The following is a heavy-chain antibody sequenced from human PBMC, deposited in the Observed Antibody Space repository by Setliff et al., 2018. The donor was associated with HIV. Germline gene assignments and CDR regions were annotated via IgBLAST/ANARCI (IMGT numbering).Heavy chain of an antibody. CDR1: GYTLTELS. V-gene: IGHV1-24*01. D-gene: IGHD6-6*01. Sequence: ASVKVSCKVSGYTLTELSMHWVRQAPGKGLEWMGGFDPEDGETIYAQKFQGRVTMTEDTSTDTAYMELSSLTSDDTAVYYCATGRPLTIAARLKILIWVYWGQGTLVTVSS. CDR2: FDPEDGET. J-gene: IGHJ4*02. CDR3: ATGRPLTIAARLKILIWVY.